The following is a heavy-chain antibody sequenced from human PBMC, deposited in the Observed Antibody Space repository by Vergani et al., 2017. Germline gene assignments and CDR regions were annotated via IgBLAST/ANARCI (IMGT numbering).Heavy chain of an antibody. J-gene: IGHJ6*02. CDR2: IYYSGST. CDR1: GGSISSGDYY. Sequence: QVQLQESGPGLVKPSQTLSLTCTVSGGSISSGDYYWSWIHQPPGKGLEWIGYIYYSGSTYYNPSLKIRVTISVDTSKNQFSLKLRSVTAADTAVYYCARDLAMVRGNGMDVWSQGTTVTVSS. D-gene: IGHD3-10*01. V-gene: IGHV4-30-4*08. CDR3: ARDLAMVRGNGMDV.